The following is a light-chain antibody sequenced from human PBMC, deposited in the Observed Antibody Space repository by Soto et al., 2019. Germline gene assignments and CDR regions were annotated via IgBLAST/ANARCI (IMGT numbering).Light chain of an antibody. CDR2: DAS. CDR3: QQRSSWPIT. Sequence: EIVLTQSPATLSLSPGERATLSCRASQSVTSYLAWYQQRPGQAPRLLIYDASRRAPGIPARFSGSGSGADFTLTISTLEPEDFAVYYCQQRSSWPITFGQGTRLEIK. V-gene: IGKV3-11*01. J-gene: IGKJ5*01. CDR1: QSVTSY.